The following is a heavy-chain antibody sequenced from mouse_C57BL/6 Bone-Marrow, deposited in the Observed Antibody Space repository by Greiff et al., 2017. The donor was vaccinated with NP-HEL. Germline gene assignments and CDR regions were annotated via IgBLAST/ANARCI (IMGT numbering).Heavy chain of an antibody. D-gene: IGHD2-4*01. Sequence: VQLQQSGPGLVKPSQSLSLTCSVTGYSITSGYYWNWIRQFPGNKLEWMGYISYDGSNNYNPSLKNRISITRDTSTNQFFLKLNSVTTEDTATYFCARGGTMITDFDVWGKGTTVTVSS. CDR3: ARGGTMITDFDV. J-gene: IGHJ1*03. V-gene: IGHV3-6*01. CDR1: GYSITSGYY. CDR2: ISYDGSN.